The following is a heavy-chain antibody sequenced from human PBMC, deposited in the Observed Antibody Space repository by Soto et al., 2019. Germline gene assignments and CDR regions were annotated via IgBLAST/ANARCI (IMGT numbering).Heavy chain of an antibody. V-gene: IGHV3-30*18. J-gene: IGHJ6*02. Sequence: HPGGSLRLSCAASGFTFSSYGMHWVRQAPGKGLEWVAVISYDGSNKYYADSVKGRFTISRDNSKNTLYLQMNSLRAEDTAVYYCAKEKLLRGHYYYYGMDVWGQGTTVTFSS. CDR1: GFTFSSYG. CDR3: AKEKLLRGHYYYYGMDV. D-gene: IGHD1-26*01. CDR2: ISYDGSNK.